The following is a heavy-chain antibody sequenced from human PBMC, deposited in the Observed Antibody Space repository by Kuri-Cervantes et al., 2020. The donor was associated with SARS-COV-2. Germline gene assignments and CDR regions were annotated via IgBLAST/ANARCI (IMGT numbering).Heavy chain of an antibody. CDR3: ARDPTVTTSTNYYYYYYMDV. CDR1: GYTLTELS. Sequence: ASVKVSCKVSGYTLTELSMHWVRQAPGKGLEWMGGFDPEDGETIYAQKFQGRVTMTRDTSTSTVYMELSSLRSEDTAVYYCARDPTVTTSTNYYYYYYMDVWGKGTTVTAP. J-gene: IGHJ6*03. CDR2: FDPEDGET. V-gene: IGHV1-24*01. D-gene: IGHD4-17*01.